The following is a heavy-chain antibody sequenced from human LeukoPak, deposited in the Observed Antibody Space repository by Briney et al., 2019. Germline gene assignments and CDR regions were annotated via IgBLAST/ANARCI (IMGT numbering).Heavy chain of an antibody. CDR3: ARDVGSSSP. CDR2: INWNGGST. Sequence: PGGSLRLSCAASGFTVSSNYMSWVRQAPGKGLEWVSGINWNGGSTGYADSVKGRFTISRDNAKNSLYLQMNSLRAEDTALYYCARDVGSSSPWGQGTLVTVSS. CDR1: GFTVSSNY. D-gene: IGHD6-6*01. J-gene: IGHJ5*02. V-gene: IGHV3-20*04.